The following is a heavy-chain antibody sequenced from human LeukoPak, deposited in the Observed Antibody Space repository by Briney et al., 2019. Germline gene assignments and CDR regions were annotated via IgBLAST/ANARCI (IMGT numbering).Heavy chain of an antibody. V-gene: IGHV3-21*01. Sequence: AGGCLRLSCAAYGFTVTMDSIEWVRQAPRKWRGWVSSVSSSISYIYYADSVKGRFTISRDNAKNSLYLQMDSLRAEDTAVYYCASLLVVPAALDYYYGMDVWGKGTTVTVSS. CDR3: ASLLVVPAALDYYYGMDV. J-gene: IGHJ6*04. CDR1: GFTVTMDS. D-gene: IGHD2-2*01. CDR2: VSSSISYI.